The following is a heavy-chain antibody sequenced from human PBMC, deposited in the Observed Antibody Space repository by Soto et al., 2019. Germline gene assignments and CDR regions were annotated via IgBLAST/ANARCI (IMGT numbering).Heavy chain of an antibody. D-gene: IGHD3-22*01. J-gene: IGHJ4*02. V-gene: IGHV1-69*06. CDR3: ARDVSGYHYDY. CDR1: GGTFSSYA. CDR2: IIPIFGTA. Sequence: GASLKVSCKASGGTFSSYAISWVRQAPGQGLEWMGGIIPIFGTANYAQKFQGRVTITADKSTSTAYVELSSLRSEDTAVYYCARDVSGYHYDYWGQGTLVTVSS.